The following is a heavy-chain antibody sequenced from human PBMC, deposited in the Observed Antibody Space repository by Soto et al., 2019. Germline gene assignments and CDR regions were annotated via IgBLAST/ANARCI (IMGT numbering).Heavy chain of an antibody. CDR3: AADSSTYHGNPFDF. CDR2: FYYSGLT. V-gene: IGHV4-61*08. J-gene: IGHJ4*02. Sequence: QVQLQESGPGLVKPSETLSLTCTVTGGSISTGGHYWSWIRQPPGKGLEWIGYFYYSGLTNYNPSLKSRVTISVDTSKTQFSLKLSSVTAADTAVYYCAADSSTYHGNPFDFWGQGTLVTVSS. D-gene: IGHD2-2*01. CDR1: GGSISTGGHY.